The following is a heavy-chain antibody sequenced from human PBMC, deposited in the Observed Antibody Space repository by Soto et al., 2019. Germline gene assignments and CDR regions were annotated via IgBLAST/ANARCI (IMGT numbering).Heavy chain of an antibody. D-gene: IGHD3-3*01. V-gene: IGHV1-69*06. Sequence: SVKVSCKASGCTFSSYAISWVRQAPGQVLEWMGVIIPIIGTASYAQKVQGRVTITEDKPTSTAYMEVRSLRSDDTAIYYCARDAPPPELRFLEWHNYDYNGMDVGCQGTTVTVSS. CDR2: IIPIIGTA. J-gene: IGHJ6*02. CDR3: ARDAPPPELRFLEWHNYDYNGMDV. CDR1: GCTFSSYA.